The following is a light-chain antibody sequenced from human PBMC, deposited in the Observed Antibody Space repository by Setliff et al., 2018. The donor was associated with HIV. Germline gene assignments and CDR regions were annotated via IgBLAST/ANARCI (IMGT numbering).Light chain of an antibody. Sequence: QSALTQPASLSGSPGQSITISCTGTSSDVGGYNYVSWYQQHPGKAPKLMISDVSKRPSGVSSRFSGSKSGNTASLTISELQTEDEADYYCSSYTSSSTYVFGTGTKVTVL. V-gene: IGLV2-14*01. CDR2: DVS. CDR3: SSYTSSSTYV. J-gene: IGLJ1*01. CDR1: SSDVGGYNY.